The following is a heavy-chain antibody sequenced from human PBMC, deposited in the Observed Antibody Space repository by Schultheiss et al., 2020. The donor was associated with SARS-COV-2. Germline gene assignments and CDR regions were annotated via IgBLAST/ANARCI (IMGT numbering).Heavy chain of an antibody. J-gene: IGHJ5*02. D-gene: IGHD2-15*01. Sequence: SETLSLTCTVSGGSISSSSYYWGWIRQPPGKGLEWIGYIYYSGSTNYNPSLKSRVTISVDTSKNQFSLKLSSVTAADTAVYYCARGEYCSGGSCYSFDPWGQGTLVTVSS. CDR3: ARGEYCSGGSCYSFDP. CDR1: GGSISSSSYY. V-gene: IGHV4-61*05. CDR2: IYYSGST.